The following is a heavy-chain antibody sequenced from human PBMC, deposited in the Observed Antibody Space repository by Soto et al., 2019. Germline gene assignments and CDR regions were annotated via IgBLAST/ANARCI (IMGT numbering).Heavy chain of an antibody. CDR3: ARVRFNWNYGNWFDP. V-gene: IGHV1-2*02. CDR2: INPNSGGT. D-gene: IGHD1-7*01. Sequence: ASVKVSCKASGYTFTGYYMHWVRQAPGQGLEWMGWINPNSGGTNYAQKFQGRVTMTRDTSISTAYMELSRLRSDDTAVYYCARVRFNWNYGNWFDPWGQGALVTVSS. J-gene: IGHJ5*02. CDR1: GYTFTGYY.